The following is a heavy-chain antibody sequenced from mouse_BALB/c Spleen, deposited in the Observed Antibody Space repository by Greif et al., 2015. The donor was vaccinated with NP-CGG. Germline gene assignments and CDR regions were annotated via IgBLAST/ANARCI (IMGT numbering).Heavy chain of an antibody. Sequence: EVQLVESGGGLVQPGGSRKLSCAASGFTFSSFGMHWVRQAPEKGLEWVAYISSGSSTIYYADTVKGRFTISRDNPKNTLFLQMTSLRSEDTAVYYCARTTVVAYYAMDYWGQGTSVTVSS. CDR1: GFTFSSFG. D-gene: IGHD1-1*01. J-gene: IGHJ4*01. V-gene: IGHV5-17*02. CDR3: ARTTVVAYYAMDY. CDR2: ISSGSSTI.